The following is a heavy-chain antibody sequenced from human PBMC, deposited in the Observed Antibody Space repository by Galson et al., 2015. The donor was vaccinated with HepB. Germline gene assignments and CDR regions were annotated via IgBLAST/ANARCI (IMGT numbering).Heavy chain of an antibody. CDR3: ARAGGSTSCYQCYYYYMDV. V-gene: IGHV1-69*13. Sequence: SVKVSCKASGGTFSSYAISWVRQAPGQGLEWMGGIIPIFGTANYAQKFQGRVTITADESTSTAYMELSSLRSEDTAVYYCARAGGSTSCYQCYYYYMDVWGKGTTVTVSS. D-gene: IGHD2-2*01. J-gene: IGHJ6*03. CDR1: GGTFSSYA. CDR2: IIPIFGTA.